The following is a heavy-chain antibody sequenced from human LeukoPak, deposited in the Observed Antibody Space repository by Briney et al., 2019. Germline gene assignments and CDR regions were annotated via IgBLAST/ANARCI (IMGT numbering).Heavy chain of an antibody. CDR1: GGSISSYY. V-gene: IGHV4-59*01. Sequence: PSETLSLTCTVSGGSISSYYWSWIRQPPGKGLEWIGYIYYSGSTNYNPSLKSRVTISVDTSKNQFSLKLSSVTAADTAVYYCARDRSRVTMIGGWXNAFDIWGQGTMVTXSS. D-gene: IGHD3-22*01. J-gene: IGHJ3*02. CDR3: ARDRSRVTMIGGWXNAFDI. CDR2: IYYSGST.